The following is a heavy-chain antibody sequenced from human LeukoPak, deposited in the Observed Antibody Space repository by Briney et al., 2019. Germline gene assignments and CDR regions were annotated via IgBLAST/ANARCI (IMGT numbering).Heavy chain of an antibody. V-gene: IGHV3-21*01. Sequence: GGSLRLSCAASGFTFSNYNMNWVRQTPGKGLEWVSSITRGSIYTFYADSVKGRFTISRDNAKNSLSLQMNSLRAEDTAVYFCACLRGPSDYWGQGTLVTVSS. CDR2: ITRGSIYT. D-gene: IGHD4-17*01. CDR3: ACLRGPSDY. J-gene: IGHJ4*02. CDR1: GFTFSNYN.